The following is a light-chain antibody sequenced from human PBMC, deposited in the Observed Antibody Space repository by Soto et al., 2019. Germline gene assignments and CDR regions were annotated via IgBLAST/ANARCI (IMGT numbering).Light chain of an antibody. J-gene: IGLJ1*01. Sequence: QSALTQPASVSGSPGQSITISCTGTSSDVGSYNLVSWYQQHPGKAPKLMIYEGTKRPSGVSNRFSGSKSGNTASLTSSGLQAEDEADYYCCSYTRSSTGVFGTGTKLTVL. CDR2: EGT. CDR3: CSYTRSSTGV. V-gene: IGLV2-23*01. CDR1: SSDVGSYNL.